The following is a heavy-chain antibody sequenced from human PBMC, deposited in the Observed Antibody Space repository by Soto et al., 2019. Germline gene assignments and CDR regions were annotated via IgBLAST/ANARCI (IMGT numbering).Heavy chain of an antibody. Sequence: SETLSLTCTVSGGSLSSGAYYWSWIRQHPGKGLEWIGYIYYSGSTYYNPSLESRVTISVDTSKNQFSLKLSSVTAADTAVYYCARLGAYYQSLDPWGQGTVVTVSS. CDR3: ARLGAYYQSLDP. CDR1: GGSLSSGAYY. CDR2: IYYSGST. V-gene: IGHV4-30-4*08. D-gene: IGHD2-21*01. J-gene: IGHJ5*02.